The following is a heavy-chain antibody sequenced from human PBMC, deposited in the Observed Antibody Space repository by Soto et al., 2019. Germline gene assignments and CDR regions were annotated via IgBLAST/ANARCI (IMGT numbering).Heavy chain of an antibody. J-gene: IGHJ6*02. CDR1: GGSIYRSGYY. CDR2: IDTNGGT. Sequence: SETLSLTCTVSGGSIYRSGYYWGWIRQPPGRGLEWIGNIDTNGGTYYNPSLKSRVTMSVDTSKNQFSLKLSSVTAADTAVYYCARDDLGVPAAIRSNKYYYYGMDVWGQGTTVTVSS. V-gene: IGHV4-39*07. D-gene: IGHD2-2*02. CDR3: ARDDLGVPAAIRSNKYYYYGMDV.